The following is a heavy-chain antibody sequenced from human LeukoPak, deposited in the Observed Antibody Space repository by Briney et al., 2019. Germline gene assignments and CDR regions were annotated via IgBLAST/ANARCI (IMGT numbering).Heavy chain of an antibody. V-gene: IGHV3-23*01. D-gene: IGHD3-22*01. CDR1: GFTFSSYA. J-gene: IGHJ3*02. Sequence: GGSLRLSCAASGFTFSSYAMSWVRQAPGKGLEWVSAISGSGGSTYYADSVKGRFTISRDNSKNTLYLQMNSLRAEDTAVYYCASLPMIVVVKDAFDIWGQGTMVTVSS. CDR2: ISGSGGST. CDR3: ASLPMIVVVKDAFDI.